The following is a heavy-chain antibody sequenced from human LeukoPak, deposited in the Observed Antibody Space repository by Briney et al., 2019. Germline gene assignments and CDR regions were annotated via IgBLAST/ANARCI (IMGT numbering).Heavy chain of an antibody. D-gene: IGHD6-6*01. J-gene: IGHJ4*02. Sequence: SETLSLTCTVSGGSISSYYWSWIRQPPGKGLEWIGYIYYSGSTNYNPSLKSRVTVSVDTSKNQFSLKLSSVTAADTAVYYCARGWALAAHFDYWGQGTLVTVSS. CDR3: ARGWALAAHFDY. V-gene: IGHV4-59*01. CDR1: GGSISSYY. CDR2: IYYSGST.